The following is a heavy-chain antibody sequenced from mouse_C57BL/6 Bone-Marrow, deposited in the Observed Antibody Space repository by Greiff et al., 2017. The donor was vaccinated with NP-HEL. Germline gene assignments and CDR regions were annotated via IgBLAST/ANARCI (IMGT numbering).Heavy chain of an antibody. CDR2: ISSGSSTI. Sequence: EVKLVESGGGLVKPGGSLKLSCAASGFTFSDYGMHWVRQAPEKGLEWVAYISSGSSTIYYADTVKGRFPISRHNAKNTLFLQMTRLRSEDTAMYYGARPNYYGSSPYAMDYWGQGTSVTVSS. D-gene: IGHD1-1*01. J-gene: IGHJ4*01. CDR1: GFTFSDYG. CDR3: ARPNYYGSSPYAMDY. V-gene: IGHV5-17*01.